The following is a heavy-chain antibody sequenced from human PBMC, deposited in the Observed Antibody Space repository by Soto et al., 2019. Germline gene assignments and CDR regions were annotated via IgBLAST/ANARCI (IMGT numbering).Heavy chain of an antibody. V-gene: IGHV3-48*03. CDR3: AREVTVFGVIIPTPMDV. D-gene: IGHD3-3*01. CDR2: ISSSGSTI. J-gene: IGHJ6*02. Sequence: EVQLVESGGGLVQPGGSLRLSCAASGFTFSSYEMNWVRQAPGKGLEWVSYISSSGSTIYYADSVKGRFTISRDNAKKSLYLQMNSLRAEDTAVYYCAREVTVFGVIIPTPMDVWGQGTTVTVSS. CDR1: GFTFSSYE.